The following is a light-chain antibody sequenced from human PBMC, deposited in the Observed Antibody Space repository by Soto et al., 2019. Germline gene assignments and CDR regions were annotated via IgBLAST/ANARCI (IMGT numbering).Light chain of an antibody. CDR3: QQYNNWPPTWT. CDR2: GAS. CDR1: QSVSSN. J-gene: IGKJ1*01. V-gene: IGKV3-15*01. Sequence: EIVLTQSPATLSVSPGERATLSCRASQSVSSNLAWYQQKPGQAPRLLIYGASTRATGIPARFSGSGSGTEFTLTISSLQSGDFAVYYCQQYNNWPPTWTFGQGTKVDI.